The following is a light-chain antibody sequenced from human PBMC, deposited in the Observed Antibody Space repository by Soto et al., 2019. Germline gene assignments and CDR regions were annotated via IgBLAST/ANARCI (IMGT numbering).Light chain of an antibody. V-gene: IGLV2-14*01. CDR1: SSDVGGYNY. CDR2: DVS. J-gene: IGLJ1*01. Sequence: QSALTQPASVSGSPGQSITISCTGTSSDVGGYNYVSWYQQHPGKAPKLMIYDVSNRPSGVSNRFSGSKSGNTASLTISGLQAEYEADYYCSSCTSRSPQVVRTGTKVTVL. CDR3: SSCTSRSPQV.